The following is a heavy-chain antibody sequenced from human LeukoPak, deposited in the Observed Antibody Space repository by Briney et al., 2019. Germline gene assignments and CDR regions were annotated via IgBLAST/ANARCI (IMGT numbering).Heavy chain of an antibody. V-gene: IGHV4-34*01. Sequence: PGGSLRLSCAASGFTVSSNEMSWVRQPPGKGLEWIGEINHSGSTNYNPSLKSRVTISVDTSKNQFSLKLSSVTAADTAVYYCARGRRSSGWYGYWGQGTLVTVSS. CDR2: INHSGST. D-gene: IGHD6-19*01. J-gene: IGHJ4*02. CDR1: GFTVSSNE. CDR3: ARGRRSSGWYGY.